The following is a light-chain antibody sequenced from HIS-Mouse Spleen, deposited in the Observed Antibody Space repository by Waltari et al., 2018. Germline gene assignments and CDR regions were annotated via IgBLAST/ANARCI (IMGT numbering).Light chain of an antibody. J-gene: IGLJ2*01. V-gene: IGLV2-14*03. CDR3: SSYTSSSFNVV. CDR1: SSDVGGYYY. CDR2: DVS. Sequence: QSALTQPASVSGSPGQSITISCTGTSSDVGGYYYVSWYQQHTGKAPNLMIYDVSHRPSGVSHRCSGSQSGNTASLTISGLQAEDEADYYCSSYTSSSFNVVFGGGTKLTVL.